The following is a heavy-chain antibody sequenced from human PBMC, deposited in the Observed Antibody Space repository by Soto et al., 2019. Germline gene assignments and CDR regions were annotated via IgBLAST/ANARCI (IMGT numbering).Heavy chain of an antibody. V-gene: IGHV4-30-2*01. J-gene: IGHJ6*02. D-gene: IGHD6-19*01. CDR1: GGSNSSGGYS. CDR3: ARGRSASGKNYGMDV. Sequence: QLQLQESGSGLVKPSQTLSLTCGVSGGSNSSGGYSWNWIRQPPGKGLEWIGFIYQSGSTYYNPSLKRRITIAVSKSTNQFSLILNSVTAADTAVYYCARGRSASGKNYGMDVWGQGTTVTVSS. CDR2: IYQSGST.